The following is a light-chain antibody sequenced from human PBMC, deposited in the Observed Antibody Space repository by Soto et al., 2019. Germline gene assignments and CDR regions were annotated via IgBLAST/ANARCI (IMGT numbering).Light chain of an antibody. J-gene: IGLJ1*01. CDR1: SSDVGGYDY. CDR3: CLYIGATTYV. Sequence: QSALTQPPSASGSPGQSVTISCTGTSSDVGGYDYVSWYQQHQGKAPKLMIYEVTIRPSGVSDRFSGSKSGNTASLTVSGLQAEDEADYYCCLYIGATTYVFGTGTKVTVL. V-gene: IGLV2-8*01. CDR2: EVT.